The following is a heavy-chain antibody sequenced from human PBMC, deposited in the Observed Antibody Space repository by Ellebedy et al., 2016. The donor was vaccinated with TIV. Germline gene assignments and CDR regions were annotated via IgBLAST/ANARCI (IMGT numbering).Heavy chain of an antibody. D-gene: IGHD3-16*01. V-gene: IGHV3-7*03. J-gene: IGHJ4*02. Sequence: GESLKISCGSSGFSFRSYWMTWVRQAPGKGLEWVANINQGGSERHYVDSVKGRFTISRDNAKNSLYLLMKSLRVEDTAVYYCAAQSRDYVWDGDYWGQGTLVTVSS. CDR3: AAQSRDYVWDGDY. CDR2: INQGGSER. CDR1: GFSFRSYW.